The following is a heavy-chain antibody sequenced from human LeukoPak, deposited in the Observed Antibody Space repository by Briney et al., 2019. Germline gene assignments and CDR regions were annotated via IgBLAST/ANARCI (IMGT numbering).Heavy chain of an antibody. CDR2: ISTSGTNI. V-gene: IGHV3-21*01. CDR3: ASGVYGGNSLDH. Sequence: GGSLRLSCAPSGFTFSSYSLSWVRQAPGKGLEWVSFISTSGTNIEYADPVKGRFTICRDNAKNSIYLQRNSLRAEDTAIFYCASGVYGGNSLDHWGQGTLVTVS. CDR1: GFTFSSYS. D-gene: IGHD4-23*01. J-gene: IGHJ4*02.